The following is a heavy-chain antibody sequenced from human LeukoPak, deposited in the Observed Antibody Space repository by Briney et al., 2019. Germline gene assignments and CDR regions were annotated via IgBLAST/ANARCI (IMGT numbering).Heavy chain of an antibody. V-gene: IGHV3-74*01. CDR2: INSDGSDV. Sequence: PGGSLRLSCAASGFIFSNYWMPWVRQVPGKGLVWVSHINSDGSDVRYADSVKGRFTVSRDNGKNTLYLVMNSLRVEDTAVYYCARTGFEYWGQGTLVTVSS. CDR1: GFIFSNYW. CDR3: ARTGFEY. D-gene: IGHD1-1*01. J-gene: IGHJ4*02.